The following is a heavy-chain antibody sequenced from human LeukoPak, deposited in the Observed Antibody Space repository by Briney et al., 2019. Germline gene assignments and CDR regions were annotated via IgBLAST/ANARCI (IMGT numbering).Heavy chain of an antibody. CDR3: AREDYGGNEAFDY. J-gene: IGHJ4*02. Sequence: GGSLRLSCAASGFTFRAYGMHWARQAPGKGLEWVAYLQYDGSNKQYADSVKGRFSISRDNSKNILYLQMNSLRAEDTAVYYCAREDYGGNEAFDYWGQGTLVTVSS. CDR2: LQYDGSNK. V-gene: IGHV3-30*02. D-gene: IGHD4-23*01. CDR1: GFTFRAYG.